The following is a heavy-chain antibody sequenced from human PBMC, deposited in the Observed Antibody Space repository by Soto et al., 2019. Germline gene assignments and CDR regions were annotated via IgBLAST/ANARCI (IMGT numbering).Heavy chain of an antibody. J-gene: IGHJ4*02. D-gene: IGHD3-9*01. Sequence: PSETLSLTCAVSGASISSSNWWSWVRQPPGKGLEWFGEIYHSGSTNYNPSLKSRVTISVDTSKNQFSLKLSSVTAADTAVYYCARHRGGSYYDILTGYPMIFDYWGQGTLVTVSS. CDR1: GASISSSNW. CDR2: IYHSGST. CDR3: ARHRGGSYYDILTGYPMIFDY. V-gene: IGHV4-4*02.